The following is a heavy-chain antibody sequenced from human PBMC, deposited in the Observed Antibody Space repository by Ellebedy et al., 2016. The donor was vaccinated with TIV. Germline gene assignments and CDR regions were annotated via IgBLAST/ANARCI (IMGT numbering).Heavy chain of an antibody. CDR3: ARRAVDSYYYYYMDV. J-gene: IGHJ6*03. V-gene: IGHV5-51*01. CDR1: GYSFTSYW. Sequence: GESLKISCKGSGYSFTSYWIGWVRQMPGKGLEWMGIIYPGDSDTRYSPSFQGQVTISADKSISTAYLQWSSLKASDTAMYYCARRAVDSYYYYYMDVWGKGTTVTVSS. CDR2: IYPGDSDT. D-gene: IGHD2-15*01.